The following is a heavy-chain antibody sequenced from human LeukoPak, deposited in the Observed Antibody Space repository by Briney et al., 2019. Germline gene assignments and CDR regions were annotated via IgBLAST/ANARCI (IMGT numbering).Heavy chain of an antibody. V-gene: IGHV1-18*01. CDR2: ISAYNGNT. CDR1: GYTFTSYG. CDR3: ASTSRGLLLPSDY. D-gene: IGHD3-22*01. Sequence: ASVKLSCKASGYTFTSYGISWVRQTPGQGLEWMGWISAYNGNTNYAQTLQGRVTMTTDTSTSTAYMELRSLRSDDTAVYYCASTSRGLLLPSDYWGQGTLVTVSS. J-gene: IGHJ4*02.